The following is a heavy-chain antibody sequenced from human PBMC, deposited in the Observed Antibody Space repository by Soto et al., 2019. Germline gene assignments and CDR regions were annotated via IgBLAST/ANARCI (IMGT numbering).Heavy chain of an antibody. CDR3: VKDQNDDFWSGYYRSPFDY. V-gene: IGHV3-64D*06. CDR1: GFTFSSYA. J-gene: IGHJ4*02. Sequence: GGSLRLSXSASGFTFSSYAMHWVRQAPGKGLEYVSAISSNGGSTYYADSVKGRFTISRDNSKNTLYLQMSSLRAEDTAVYYCVKDQNDDFWSGYYRSPFDYWGQGTLVTVSS. CDR2: ISSNGGST. D-gene: IGHD3-3*01.